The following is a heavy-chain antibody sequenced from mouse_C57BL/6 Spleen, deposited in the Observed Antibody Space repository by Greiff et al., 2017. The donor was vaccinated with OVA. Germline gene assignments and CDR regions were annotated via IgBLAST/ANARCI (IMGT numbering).Heavy chain of an antibody. CDR3: ARGAIYYGNPYFDY. V-gene: IGHV1-39*01. Sequence: ESGPELVKPGASVKISCKASGYSFTDYNMNWVKQSNGKSLEWIGVINPNYGTTSYNQKFKGKATLTVDQSSSTAYMQLNSLTSEDSAVYYCARGAIYYGNPYFDYWGQGTTLTVSS. CDR1: GYSFTDYN. D-gene: IGHD2-1*01. CDR2: INPNYGTT. J-gene: IGHJ2*01.